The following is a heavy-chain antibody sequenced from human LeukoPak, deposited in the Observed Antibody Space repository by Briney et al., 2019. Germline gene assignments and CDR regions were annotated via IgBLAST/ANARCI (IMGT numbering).Heavy chain of an antibody. CDR2: ISSSSSYI. Sequence: KPGGSLRLSCAASGFTFSSYSMNWVRQAPGKGLEWVSSISSSSSYIYYADSVKGRFTISRDNAKNSLYLQMNSLRAEDTAVYYCARTDQYYYGSGSYYNARLLDYWGQGTLVTVSS. V-gene: IGHV3-21*01. CDR3: ARTDQYYYGSGSYYNARLLDY. J-gene: IGHJ4*02. D-gene: IGHD3-10*01. CDR1: GFTFSSYS.